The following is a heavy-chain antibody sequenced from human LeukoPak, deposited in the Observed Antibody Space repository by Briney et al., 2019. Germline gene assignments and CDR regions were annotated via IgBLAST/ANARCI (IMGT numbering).Heavy chain of an antibody. V-gene: IGHV3-30*18. CDR1: GFTFSSYG. CDR2: ISYDGSNK. J-gene: IGHJ4*02. Sequence: PGRSLRLSCAASGFTFSSYGMHWVRQAPGKGLEWVAVISYDGSNKYYADSVKGRFTISRDNSKNTLYLQMNSLRAKDTAVYYCANNYGDYFDYWGQGTLVTVSS. CDR3: ANNYGDYFDY. D-gene: IGHD4-17*01.